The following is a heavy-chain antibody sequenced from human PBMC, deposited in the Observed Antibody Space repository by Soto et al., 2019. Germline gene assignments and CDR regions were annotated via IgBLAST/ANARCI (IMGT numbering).Heavy chain of an antibody. CDR3: AGGGDTAMVTYYYYGMDV. J-gene: IGHJ6*02. CDR1: GYTFTSYG. Sequence: QVQLVQSGAEVKKPGASVKVSCKASGYTFTSYGISWVRQAPGQGLEWMGGISAYNGNTNYAQKLQGRVTMTTDTSRSTAYRELRGRRADDTAVYYCAGGGDTAMVTYYYYGMDVWGQGTTVTVSS. CDR2: ISAYNGNT. D-gene: IGHD5-18*01. V-gene: IGHV1-18*01.